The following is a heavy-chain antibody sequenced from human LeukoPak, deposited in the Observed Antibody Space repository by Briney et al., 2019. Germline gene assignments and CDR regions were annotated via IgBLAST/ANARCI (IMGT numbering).Heavy chain of an antibody. V-gene: IGHV3-21*01. CDR3: ARAWIRDPFDY. CDR2: ISSSSPYI. CDR1: GFTFSDYS. J-gene: IGHJ4*02. D-gene: IGHD5-18*01. Sequence: GGSLRLSCAASGFTFSDYSMNWVRQAPGKGLEWVASISSSSPYIYYTDSVKGRFTISRDNAKNSLYLQMNSLRAEDTAVYYCARAWIRDPFDYWGQGTLVTVSS.